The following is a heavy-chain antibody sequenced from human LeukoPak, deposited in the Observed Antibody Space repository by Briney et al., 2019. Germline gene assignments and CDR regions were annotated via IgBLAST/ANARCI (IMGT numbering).Heavy chain of an antibody. V-gene: IGHV3-20*04. D-gene: IGHD1-7*01. CDR2: INWNGGST. Sequence: PGGSLRLSCAASGFTFSSYEMNWVRQAPGKGLEWVSGINWNGGSTGYADSVKGRFTISRDDAKNSLYLQMNSLRAEDTALYYCARDRYNWNYYDYFDYWGQGTLVTVSS. CDR3: ARDRYNWNYYDYFDY. J-gene: IGHJ4*02. CDR1: GFTFSSYE.